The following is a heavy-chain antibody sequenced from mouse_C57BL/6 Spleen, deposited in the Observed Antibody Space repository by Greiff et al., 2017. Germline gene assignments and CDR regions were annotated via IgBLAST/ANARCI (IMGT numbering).Heavy chain of an antibody. J-gene: IGHJ2*01. D-gene: IGHD6-1*01. Sequence: QVQLTQSGAELARPGASVMMSCKASGYTFTSYTMPWVKQRPGLGLEWIGYFNPSSGYPKYNQKFKDKATLTADKSSRTAYMQLRSLPSEDSAVYYCSGLYVGYFGYWGQGTTLTVSS. V-gene: IGHV1-4*01. CDR2: FNPSSGYP. CDR3: SGLYVGYFGY. CDR1: GYTFTSYT.